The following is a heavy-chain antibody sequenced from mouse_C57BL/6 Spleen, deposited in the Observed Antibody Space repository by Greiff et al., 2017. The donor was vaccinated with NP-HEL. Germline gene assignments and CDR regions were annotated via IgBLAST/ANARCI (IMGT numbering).Heavy chain of an antibody. D-gene: IGHD4-1*01. V-gene: IGHV10-1*01. Sequence: EVHLVESGGGLVQPKGSLKLSCAASGFSFNTYAMNWVRQAPGKGLEWVARIRSKSNNYATYYADSVKDRFTISRDDSESMLYLQMNNLKTEDTAMYYCVRPVDWDEAFAYWGQGTLVTVSA. CDR3: VRPVDWDEAFAY. CDR1: GFSFNTYA. J-gene: IGHJ3*01. CDR2: IRSKSNNYAT.